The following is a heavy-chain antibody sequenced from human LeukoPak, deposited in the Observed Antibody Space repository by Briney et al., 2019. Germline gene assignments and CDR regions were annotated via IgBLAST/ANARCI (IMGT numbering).Heavy chain of an antibody. CDR1: GFTFSNYG. Sequence: PGGSLRLSCAASGFTFSNYGMHWVRQAPGKGLEWVAVISYDGSNKYYADSVKGRFTISRDNSKNTLYLQMNSLRAEDTAVYYCAKGPDIVVVPAALKVDWFDPWGQGTLVTVSS. D-gene: IGHD2-2*01. CDR2: ISYDGSNK. J-gene: IGHJ5*02. CDR3: AKGPDIVVVPAALKVDWFDP. V-gene: IGHV3-30*18.